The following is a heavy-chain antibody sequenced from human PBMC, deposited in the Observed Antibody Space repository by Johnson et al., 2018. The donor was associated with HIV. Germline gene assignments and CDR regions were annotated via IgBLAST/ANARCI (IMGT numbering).Heavy chain of an antibody. CDR3: TTITRSYYYDSSGYLYDAFDF. CDR1: GFTFTDAW. J-gene: IGHJ3*01. Sequence: LVESGGGLVKPGESLTLSCAASGFTFTDAWMSWVRQAPGRGLEWVGHIKSRTDDGTTNYAAPVKGRFTISRDDSKNTLHLQMSSLKTEDTALYYCTTITRSYYYDSSGYLYDAFDFWGQGTMVTVSS. CDR2: IKSRTDDGTT. V-gene: IGHV3-15*01. D-gene: IGHD3-22*01.